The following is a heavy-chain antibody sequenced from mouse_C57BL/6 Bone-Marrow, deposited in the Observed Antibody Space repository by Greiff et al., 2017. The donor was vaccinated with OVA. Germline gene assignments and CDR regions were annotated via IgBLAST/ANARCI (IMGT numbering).Heavy chain of an antibody. Sequence: ESGAELARPGASVKLSCKASGYTFTSYGISWVKQRTGQGLEWIGEIYPRSGNTYYNEKFKGKATLTADKSSSTAYMELRSLTSEDSAVYFCARSAIYYDYDGAWFAYWGQGTLVTVSA. CDR1: GYTFTSYG. CDR2: IYPRSGNT. CDR3: ARSAIYYDYDGAWFAY. V-gene: IGHV1-81*01. J-gene: IGHJ3*01. D-gene: IGHD2-4*01.